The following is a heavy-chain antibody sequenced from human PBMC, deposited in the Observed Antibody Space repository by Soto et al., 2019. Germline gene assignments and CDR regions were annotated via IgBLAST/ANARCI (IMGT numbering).Heavy chain of an antibody. J-gene: IGHJ4*02. CDR3: AKDRNYYGSGSSLEY. CDR2: ISGSGGST. V-gene: IGHV3-23*01. Sequence: GGSLSLSCAASGITFSSYAMSWVRQAPGKGLEWVSAISGSGGSTYYADSVKGRFTISRDNSKNTLYLQMNSLRAEDTAVYYCAKDRNYYGSGSSLEYWGQGTLVTVSS. CDR1: GITFSSYA. D-gene: IGHD3-10*01.